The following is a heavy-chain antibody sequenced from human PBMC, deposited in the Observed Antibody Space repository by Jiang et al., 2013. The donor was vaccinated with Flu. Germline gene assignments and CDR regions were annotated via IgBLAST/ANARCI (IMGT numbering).Heavy chain of an antibody. Sequence: VQLLESGGGLVQPGGSLKLSCAASGFTFSTYAMSWVRQAPGKGLEWVSAISGTGGSTSYTDSVKGRFTISRDNSKNTLYVQLNSLRAEDTAVYYCAKGRSTVTDWGQGTLVTVSS. CDR2: ISGTGGST. CDR3: AKGRSTVTD. D-gene: IGHD4-11*01. V-gene: IGHV3-23*01. J-gene: IGHJ4*02. CDR1: GFTFSTYA.